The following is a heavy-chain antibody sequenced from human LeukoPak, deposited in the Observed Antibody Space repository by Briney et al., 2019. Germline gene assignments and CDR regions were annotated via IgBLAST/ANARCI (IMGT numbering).Heavy chain of an antibody. Sequence: SQTLSLTCTVSGGSISSGDYYWSWIRQPPGKGLEWIGYIFYSGSTYYNPSLPSRLTISVDTSKNQFSLKLSSVTAADTAVYYCARDRANYPYYFDFWGQGTLVTVSS. CDR3: ARDRANYPYYFDF. D-gene: IGHD4-4*01. J-gene: IGHJ4*02. CDR2: IFYSGST. CDR1: GGSISSGDYY. V-gene: IGHV4-30-4*01.